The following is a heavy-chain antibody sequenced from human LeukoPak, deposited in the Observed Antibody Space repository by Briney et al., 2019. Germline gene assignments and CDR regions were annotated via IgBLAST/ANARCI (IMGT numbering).Heavy chain of an antibody. V-gene: IGHV3-7*03. CDR1: GFTFRSFA. D-gene: IGHD3-3*01. J-gene: IGHJ4*02. CDR2: IKLDGSEK. CDR3: ARDQYDTWSRRGNFDS. Sequence: GRSLRLSCAASGFTFRSFAMHWVRQAPGKGLEWVANIKLDGSEKNYVDSVKGRFTISRDNTKNSLYLQMNSLRVEDTAVFYCARDQYDTWSRRGNFDSWGQGTLVIVSS.